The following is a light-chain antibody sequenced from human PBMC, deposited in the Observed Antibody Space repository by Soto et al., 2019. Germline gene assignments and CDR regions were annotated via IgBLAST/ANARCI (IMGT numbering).Light chain of an antibody. Sequence: QSALTQPRSVSGSPGQSVTISCTGTSSDVGGYNYVSWYQQHPGKAPKLMIYDVGKRPSGVPDRFSGSKSGNTASLTISGLQAEDETDYYCFSYTSSGTYVFGTG. CDR2: DVG. J-gene: IGLJ1*01. V-gene: IGLV2-11*01. CDR3: FSYTSSGTYV. CDR1: SSDVGGYNY.